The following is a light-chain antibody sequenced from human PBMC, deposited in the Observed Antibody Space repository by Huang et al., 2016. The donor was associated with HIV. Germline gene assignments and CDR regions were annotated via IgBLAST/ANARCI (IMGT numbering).Light chain of an antibody. CDR2: KAS. J-gene: IGKJ2*01. V-gene: IGKV1-5*03. Sequence: DIQMTQSPSTLSASVGDRVTITCRASQSISSWLAWYQQKPGKAPKLLIYKASSLESGVPSRFSGSGSGTEFTLTISSLQPDDFATYYYQQYNSSPYTFGQGTKLEIK. CDR3: QQYNSSPYT. CDR1: QSISSW.